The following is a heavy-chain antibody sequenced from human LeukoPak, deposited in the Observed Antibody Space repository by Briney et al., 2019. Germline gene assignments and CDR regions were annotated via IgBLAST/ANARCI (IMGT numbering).Heavy chain of an antibody. Sequence: SETLSLTCTVSGGSISSSSYYWGWIRQPPGKGLEWIGSTYYNPSLKSRVTMSVDTSKNQFSLKLSSVTAADTAVYYCARDKRVAVAGTYIYYYYMDVWGNGTTVTISS. CDR3: ARDKRVAVAGTYIYYYYMDV. CDR1: GGSISSSSYY. J-gene: IGHJ6*03. D-gene: IGHD6-19*01. V-gene: IGHV4-39*07. CDR2: T.